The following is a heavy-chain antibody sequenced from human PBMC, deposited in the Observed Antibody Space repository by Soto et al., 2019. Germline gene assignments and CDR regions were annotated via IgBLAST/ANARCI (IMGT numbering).Heavy chain of an antibody. D-gene: IGHD6-13*01. CDR3: ARDVSLLAAAAWV. CDR1: GYTFASYG. V-gene: IGHV1-18*01. Sequence: QVQLVQSGAEVRKPGASVKVSCKASGYTFASYGISWVRQTPGQGPEWMGWISGYDGNTSYAQKFQDRVTMTTDTAANTAYREVRGLRSDDTAVVCCARDVSLLAAAAWVWGQGTLVTVSS. CDR2: ISGYDGNT. J-gene: IGHJ4*02.